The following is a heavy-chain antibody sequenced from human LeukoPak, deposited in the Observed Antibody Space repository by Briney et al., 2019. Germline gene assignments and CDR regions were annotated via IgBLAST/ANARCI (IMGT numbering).Heavy chain of an antibody. CDR2: IRKRGIET. D-gene: IGHD2-15*01. Sequence: PGGSLRLSGAASGFTFTDYWMSWVRQAPGKGLEWVAFIRKRGIETNYVDSVKGRFTITRDNARNSLFLQMNSLRAEDTAVYYCAREDGYCSGGNCYSYFVSWGQGTLVTVSS. CDR1: GFTFTDYW. V-gene: IGHV3-7*01. J-gene: IGHJ4*02. CDR3: AREDGYCSGGNCYSYFVS.